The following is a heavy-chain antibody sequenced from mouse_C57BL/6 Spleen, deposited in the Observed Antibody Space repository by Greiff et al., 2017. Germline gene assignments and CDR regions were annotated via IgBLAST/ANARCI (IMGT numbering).Heavy chain of an antibody. V-gene: IGHV1-61*01. Sequence: QVQLQQPGAELVRPGSSVKLSCKASGYTFTSYWMDWVKQRPGQGLEWIGHIYPSDSETHYNQKFKGKATLTVDKSSSTAYMQLSSLTSEDSSVYYCARRAFYGNGFDYWGQGTTVTVSS. CDR3: ARRAFYGNGFDY. CDR1: GYTFTSYW. D-gene: IGHD2-1*01. CDR2: IYPSDSET. J-gene: IGHJ2*01.